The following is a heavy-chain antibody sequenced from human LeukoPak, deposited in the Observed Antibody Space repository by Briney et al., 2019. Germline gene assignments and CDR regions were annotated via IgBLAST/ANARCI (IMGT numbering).Heavy chain of an antibody. CDR2: IYSSGST. J-gene: IGHJ5*02. V-gene: IGHV3-53*01. D-gene: IGHD2-15*01. Sequence: GGSLRLSCGASGFTVSTNYMTWVRQAPGKGLEWVSVIYSSGSTYYADSVKGRFTISRDNSKNTLYLQMNSLRAEDTAVYYCARVPYGGSSGSWGQGTLVTVSS. CDR3: ARVPYGGSSGS. CDR1: GFTVSTNY.